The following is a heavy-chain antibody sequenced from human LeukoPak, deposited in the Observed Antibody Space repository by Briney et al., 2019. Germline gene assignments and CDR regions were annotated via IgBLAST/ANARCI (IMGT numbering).Heavy chain of an antibody. Sequence: GGSLRLSCAASGFTFSSYWVHWVRQAPGKGLVWVSRINSDGSSTSYADSVKGRFTISRDNAKNTLYLQMNSLRAEDTAVYYCARGFSSTNGVCLGYWGQGTLVTVSS. D-gene: IGHD2-8*01. CDR1: GFTFSSYW. J-gene: IGHJ4*02. CDR3: ARGFSSTNGVCLGY. CDR2: INSDGSST. V-gene: IGHV3-74*01.